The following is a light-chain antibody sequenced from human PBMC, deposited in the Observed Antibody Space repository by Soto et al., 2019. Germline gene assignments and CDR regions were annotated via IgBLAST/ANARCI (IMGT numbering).Light chain of an antibody. CDR2: KAS. V-gene: IGKV1-5*03. J-gene: IGKJ1*01. Sequence: DIQMTQSPSTLSASVRDRVTITCRASQGISSWLAWYQQKPGKAPKLLIYKASTLESGVPSNFSGSGSGTEFTLTISSLQPEDFATYYCQQYNSYPWTFGQGTKVDIK. CDR1: QGISSW. CDR3: QQYNSYPWT.